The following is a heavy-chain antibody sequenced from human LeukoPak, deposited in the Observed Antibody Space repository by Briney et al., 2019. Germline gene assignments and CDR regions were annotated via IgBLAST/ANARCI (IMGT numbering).Heavy chain of an antibody. CDR3: ARGNYYGSGSQNNWFDP. CDR1: GGSFSGYY. CDR2: INHSGST. V-gene: IGHV4-34*01. J-gene: IGHJ5*02. Sequence: SETLSLTCAVYGGSFSGYYWSWIRQPPGKGLEWIGEINHSGSTNYNPSLKSRVTISVDTSNNQFSLKLSSVTAADTAVDYCARGNYYGSGSQNNWFDPWGQGTLVTVSS. D-gene: IGHD3-10*01.